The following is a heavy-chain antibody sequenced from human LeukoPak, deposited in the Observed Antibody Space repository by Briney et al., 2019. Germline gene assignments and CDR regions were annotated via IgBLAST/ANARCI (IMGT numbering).Heavy chain of an antibody. CDR1: GYTLTGYY. J-gene: IGHJ4*02. V-gene: IGHV1-2*02. CDR3: SRGGSYNIPGGY. CDR2: INPNSGGT. D-gene: IGHD1-26*01. Sequence: ASVKVSCKASGYTLTGYYMHWVRQAPGQGLEWMGWINPNSGGTNYAQKFQGRVTMTRDTSISTAYMELSRLRSDDTAVYYCSRGGSYNIPGGYWGQGTLVTVSS.